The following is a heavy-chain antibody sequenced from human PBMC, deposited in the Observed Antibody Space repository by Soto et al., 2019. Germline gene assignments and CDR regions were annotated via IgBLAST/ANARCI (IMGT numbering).Heavy chain of an antibody. V-gene: IGHV3-23*01. J-gene: IGHJ3*02. D-gene: IGHD3-22*01. CDR1: GFTFSSYA. Sequence: GGSLRLSCAASGFTFSSYAMSWVRQAPGKGLEWVSAISGSGGSTYYADSVKGRFTISRDNSKNTLYLQMNSLRAEDTAVYYCAKDLSITMIVVVIDAFDIWGKGTMVTVSS. CDR3: AKDLSITMIVVVIDAFDI. CDR2: ISGSGGST.